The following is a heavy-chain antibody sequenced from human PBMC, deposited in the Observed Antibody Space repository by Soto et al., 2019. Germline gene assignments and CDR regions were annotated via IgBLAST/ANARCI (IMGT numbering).Heavy chain of an antibody. J-gene: IGHJ2*01. CDR2: IRTNPYGGTA. CDR1: GFNFRDYP. Sequence: EVKLVESGGGLEKPGRSLRLSCTASGFNFRDYPMSWFRQAPGKGLEWVGLIRTNPYGGTAEYAASVKGRFTISRDDSKNIAYLQMSSLESDDAAMYYCARAFAYVRDEDWYFDLWGRGTVVTVSS. CDR3: ARAFAYVRDEDWYFDL. D-gene: IGHD3-16*01. V-gene: IGHV3-49*05.